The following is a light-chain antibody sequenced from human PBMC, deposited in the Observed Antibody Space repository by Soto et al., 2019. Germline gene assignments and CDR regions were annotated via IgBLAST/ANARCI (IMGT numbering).Light chain of an antibody. CDR1: ERVSNSY. Sequence: VLTQSPDTLSLSPGERATLSCRANERVSNSYLAWYQQKFGEAPRLLLSATSKRAAGIPDRFSGSGSGTDFTLTISRVEPEDFGVYYCQQFGTSPPKTFGQGTKLEI. CDR3: QQFGTSPPKT. CDR2: ATS. J-gene: IGKJ2*01. V-gene: IGKV3-20*01.